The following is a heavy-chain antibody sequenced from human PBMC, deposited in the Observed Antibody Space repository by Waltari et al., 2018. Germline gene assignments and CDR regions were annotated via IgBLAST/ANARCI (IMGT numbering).Heavy chain of an antibody. CDR2: INHRGST. D-gene: IGHD3-3*01. CDR1: GGSVSGYY. Sequence: QVQLQQWGAGLLKPSETLSLTCAVYGGSVSGYYWSWLRKPPGNGLEWIGAINHRGSTNYNPALKSRVTISVDTSKNQFSLKLSSVTVADTAVYYCARAHSRITIFGVVITTQFDYWGQGTLVTVSS. V-gene: IGHV4-34*01. J-gene: IGHJ4*02. CDR3: ARAHSRITIFGVVITTQFDY.